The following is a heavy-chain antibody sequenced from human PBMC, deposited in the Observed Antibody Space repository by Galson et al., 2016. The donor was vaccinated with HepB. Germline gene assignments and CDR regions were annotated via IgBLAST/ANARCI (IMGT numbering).Heavy chain of an antibody. CDR2: INPNSGGT. J-gene: IGHJ4*02. Sequence: SVKVSCKASGYTFTAYYIHWVRQAPGQGQEWMGWINPNSGGTNYEKQFQGRVTMTRDTSISTAYMELVRLRSDDTTVYYCAREDWERDGYNPSLDCWGQGTLVTVSS. CDR3: AREDWERDGYNPSLDC. D-gene: IGHD5-24*01. CDR1: GYTFTAYY. V-gene: IGHV1-2*02.